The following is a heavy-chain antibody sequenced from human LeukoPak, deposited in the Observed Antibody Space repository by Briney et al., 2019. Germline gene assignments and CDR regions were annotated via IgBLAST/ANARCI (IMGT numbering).Heavy chain of an antibody. CDR2: INHSGST. D-gene: IGHD2-2*01. CDR1: GGSLSGYY. CDR3: ARGPYCSSTSCYYYYGMDV. J-gene: IGHJ6*02. V-gene: IGHV4-34*01. Sequence: SETLSLTCAVYGGSLSGYYWSWIRQPPGKGLEWIGEINHSGSTNYNPSLKSRVTISVDTSKNQFSLKLSSVTAADTAVYYCARGPYCSSTSCYYYYGMDVWGQGTTVTVSS.